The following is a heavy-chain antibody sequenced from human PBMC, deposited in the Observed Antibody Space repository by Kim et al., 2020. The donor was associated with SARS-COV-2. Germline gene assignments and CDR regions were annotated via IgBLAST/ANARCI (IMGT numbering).Heavy chain of an antibody. CDR1: GDSVSSNSAA. D-gene: IGHD6-13*01. V-gene: IGHV6-1*01. CDR2: TYYRSKWYN. CDR3: ASSNSSSWHFDY. J-gene: IGHJ4*02. Sequence: SQTLSLPCAISGDSVSSNSAAWNWIRQSPSRGLEWLGRTYYRSKWYNDYAVSVKSRITIHPDTSKNQFSLQLNSVTPEDTAVYYCASSNSSSWHFDYWGQGTLVTVSS.